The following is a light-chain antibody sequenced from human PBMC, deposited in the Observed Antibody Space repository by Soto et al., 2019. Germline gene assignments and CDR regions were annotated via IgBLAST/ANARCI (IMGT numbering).Light chain of an antibody. J-gene: IGKJ4*01. CDR3: QQYASSPLT. CDR1: QSVGRNY. V-gene: IGKV3-20*01. Sequence: EIVLTQSPGTMSLSPGERATLSWRASQSVGRNYLSGYQQKPGQAPRIRIYGASSRATGIPDSFSGSGSGTDFTLTISRLESEDFAVYYCQQYASSPLTFGGGTKVEI. CDR2: GAS.